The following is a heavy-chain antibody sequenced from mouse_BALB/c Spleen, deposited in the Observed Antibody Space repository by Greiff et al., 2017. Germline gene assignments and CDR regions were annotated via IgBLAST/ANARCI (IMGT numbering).Heavy chain of an antibody. D-gene: IGHD1-1*01. CDR1: GFNIKDTY. CDR3: ALYYYGSRGFDY. Sequence: EVQLQESGAELVKPGASVKLSCTASGFNIKDTYMHWVKQRPEQGLEWIGRIDPANGNTKYDPKFQGKATITADTSSNTAYLQLSSLTSEDTAVYYCALYYYGSRGFDYWGQGTTLTVSS. V-gene: IGHV14-3*02. J-gene: IGHJ2*01. CDR2: IDPANGNT.